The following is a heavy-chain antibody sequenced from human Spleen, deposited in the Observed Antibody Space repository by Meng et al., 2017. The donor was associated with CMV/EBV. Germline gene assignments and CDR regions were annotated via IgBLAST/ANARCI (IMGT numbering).Heavy chain of an antibody. D-gene: IGHD4-11*01. CDR1: GYSISRAYS. CDR3: ARETTTSVPLDWFDP. J-gene: IGHJ5*02. CDR2: VSHVGST. Sequence: SETLSLTCTVSGYSISRAYSWGWIRQPPGKGLEWIGTVSHVGSTYYNPSLKSRLTISVDTSKNHFSLRLTSVTAADTAVYYCARETTTSVPLDWFDPWGQGTLVTVSS. V-gene: IGHV4-38-2*02.